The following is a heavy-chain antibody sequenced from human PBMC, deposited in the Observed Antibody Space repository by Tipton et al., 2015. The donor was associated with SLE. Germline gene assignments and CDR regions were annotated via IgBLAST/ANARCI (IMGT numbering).Heavy chain of an antibody. CDR2: IKQDGSEK. D-gene: IGHD2-21*01. CDR1: GFTFSSYW. V-gene: IGHV3-7*03. Sequence: GSLRLSCAASGFTFSSYWMSWVRQAPGKGLEWVANIKQDGSEKYYVDSVKGRFTISRDNSKNTLYLQMNGLRAEDTAVYYCATKASLDYWGQGTLVTVSS. J-gene: IGHJ4*02. CDR3: ATKASLDY.